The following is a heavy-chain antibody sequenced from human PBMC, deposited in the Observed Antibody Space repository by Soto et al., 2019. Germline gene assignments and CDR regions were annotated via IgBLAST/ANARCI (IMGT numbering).Heavy chain of an antibody. V-gene: IGHV3-11*06. CDR3: ARDSSVVPRPIDY. CDR2: ISGGASYA. Sequence: GGSLRLSCAASGFTFSDYYMSWIRQAPGKRLEWVSYISGGASYAIYTDSVKGRFTISRNNAKNSLYLQMNSLRAEDTGIYYCARDSSVVPRPIDYWGQGTLVTVSS. J-gene: IGHJ4*02. D-gene: IGHD2-15*01. CDR1: GFTFSDYY.